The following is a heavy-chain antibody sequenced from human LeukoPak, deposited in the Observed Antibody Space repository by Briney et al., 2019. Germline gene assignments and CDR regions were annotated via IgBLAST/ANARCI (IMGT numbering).Heavy chain of an antibody. CDR1: GFTFSSYA. Sequence: PGGSLRLSCAASGFTFSSYAMSWVRQAPGKGLEWVSAISGSGGSTYYADSVKGRFTISRDNSKNTLYLQMNSLRAEGTAVYYCAKDESFSSGATSDYWGQGTLVTVSS. V-gene: IGHV3-23*01. D-gene: IGHD3-22*01. J-gene: IGHJ4*02. CDR3: AKDESFSSGATSDY. CDR2: ISGSGGST.